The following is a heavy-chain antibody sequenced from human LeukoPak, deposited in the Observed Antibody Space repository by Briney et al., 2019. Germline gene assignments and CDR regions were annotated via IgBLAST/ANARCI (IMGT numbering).Heavy chain of an antibody. V-gene: IGHV3-7*02. Sequence: GGSLRLSCAASGFTFSSNWMSWVRQAPGKGLEWVANINQDGSDRYYVDSVKGRFTISRDNAKNSLYLQMNSLRAEDTAVYYCARAHNFYGGNSKGAFDIWGQGTLVTVSS. CDR3: ARAHNFYGGNSKGAFDI. J-gene: IGHJ3*02. D-gene: IGHD4-23*01. CDR1: GFTFSSNW. CDR2: INQDGSDR.